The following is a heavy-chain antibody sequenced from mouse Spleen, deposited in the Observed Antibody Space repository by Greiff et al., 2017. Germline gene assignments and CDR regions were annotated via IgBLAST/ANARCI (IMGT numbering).Heavy chain of an antibody. J-gene: IGHJ3*01. Sequence: QVQLQQSGAELMKPGASVKLSCKATGYPFTGYWIEWVKQRPGHGLEWIGEILPGSGSTYYNEKFKGKATFTADTSSNTAYMQLSSLTTEDSAIYYCARPGSSSWFAYWGQGTLVTVSA. CDR2: ILPGSGST. CDR3: ARPGSSSWFAY. CDR1: GYPFTGYW. V-gene: IGHV1-9*01. D-gene: IGHD1-1*01.